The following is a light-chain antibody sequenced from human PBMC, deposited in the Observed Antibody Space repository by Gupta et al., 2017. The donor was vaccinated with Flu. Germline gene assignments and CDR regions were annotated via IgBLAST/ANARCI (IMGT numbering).Light chain of an antibody. J-gene: IGKJ5*01. V-gene: IGKV3-15*01. CDR2: GAS. CDR1: KSVSTN. CDR3: QQYTNWPPIT. Sequence: EKATLSCRASKSVSTNLAWYQQKPGQAPRLLIYGASTRATGIPARFSGSGSGTEFTLTISSLQSDDCAVYYCQQYTNWPPITFGQGTRLEIK.